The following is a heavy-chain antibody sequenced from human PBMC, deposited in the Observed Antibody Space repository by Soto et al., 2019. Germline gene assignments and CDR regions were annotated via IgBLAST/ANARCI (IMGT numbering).Heavy chain of an antibody. CDR2: IYYSGST. CDR1: GGSISSGDYY. CDR3: ARYLGYCSGGSCYSGYWFDP. D-gene: IGHD2-15*01. J-gene: IGHJ5*02. V-gene: IGHV4-30-4*01. Sequence: QVQLQESGPGLVKPSQTLSLTCTVSGGSISSGDYYWSWIRQPPGKGLEWIGYIYYSGSTYYNPSLKSRVTIPVDTSKHQFSLKRSSVTAADTAVYYCARYLGYCSGGSCYSGYWFDPWGQGTLVTVSS.